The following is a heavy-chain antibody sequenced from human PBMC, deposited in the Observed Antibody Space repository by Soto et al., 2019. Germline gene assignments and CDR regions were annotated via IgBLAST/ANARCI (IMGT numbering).Heavy chain of an antibody. CDR1: GYTFTSYD. J-gene: IGHJ5*02. D-gene: IGHD2-15*01. CDR3: ARGEVAYCSGGSCLPWFDP. CDR2: MNPNSGNT. Sequence: ASVKVSFKASGYTFTSYDINWVRQATGQGLEWMGWMNPNSGNTGYAQKFQGRVTMTRNTSISTAYMELSSLRSEDTAVYYCARGEVAYCSGGSCLPWFDPWGQGTLVTVSS. V-gene: IGHV1-8*01.